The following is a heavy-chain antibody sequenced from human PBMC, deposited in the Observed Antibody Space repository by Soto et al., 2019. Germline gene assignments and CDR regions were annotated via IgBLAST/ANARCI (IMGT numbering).Heavy chain of an antibody. CDR1: GFSLSTSAVG. D-gene: IGHD7-27*01. CDR2: IYWDDDK. V-gene: IGHV2-5*02. CDR3: AHPSALTGPFDY. Sequence: QITLKESGPTLVKPTQTLTLTCTFSGFSLSTSAVGVGWIRQPPGKALEWLALIYWDDDKRYSPSLTSRLTITKDTSKNQVVLTMTNMHPVDTATYYCAHPSALTGPFDYWGQGTLVTVSS. J-gene: IGHJ4*02.